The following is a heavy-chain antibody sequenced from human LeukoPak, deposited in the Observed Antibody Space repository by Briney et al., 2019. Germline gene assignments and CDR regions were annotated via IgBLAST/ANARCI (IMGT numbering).Heavy chain of an antibody. CDR1: GFTFSSYG. CDR3: VYSGDYEKGY. CDR2: ISGSGGST. V-gene: IGHV3-23*01. J-gene: IGHJ4*02. Sequence: PGGSLRLSCAASGFTFSSYGMSWVRQAPGKGLEWVSAISGSGGSTYYADSVKGRFTISRDNAKNSLYLQMNSLRAEDTAVYYCVYSGDYEKGYWGQGTLVTVSS. D-gene: IGHD4-17*01.